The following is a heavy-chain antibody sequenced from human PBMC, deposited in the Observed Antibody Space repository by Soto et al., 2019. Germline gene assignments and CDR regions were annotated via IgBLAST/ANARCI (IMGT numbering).Heavy chain of an antibody. CDR1: GFSLSTSGMC. V-gene: IGHV2-70*01. CDR3: ARIVFAVTGYYYYGMDV. Sequence: SGPTLVNPPKTLTLTCTFSGFSLSTSGMCVSWKRQPPGKALEWLALIYWGDDKKYSTSLKTRLTISKDTSKNQVVLTMTNMDPVDTATYYCARIVFAVTGYYYYGMDVWGQGTTVTVSS. CDR2: IYWGDDK. D-gene: IGHD4-17*01. J-gene: IGHJ6*02.